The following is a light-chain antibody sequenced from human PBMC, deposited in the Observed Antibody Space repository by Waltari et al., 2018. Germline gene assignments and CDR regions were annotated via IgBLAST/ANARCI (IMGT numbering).Light chain of an antibody. CDR2: DVS. Sequence: QSALTQPTSVSGSPGQSITISCTGTSRDVGFYNYVSWYQQYPGKVPQLLIYDVSDRHSGVSIRFSGSKSGNTASLTISGLQADDEADYYCNSYTGSSSWVFGGGTKLTVL. V-gene: IGLV2-14*01. J-gene: IGLJ3*02. CDR1: SRDVGFYNY. CDR3: NSYTGSSSWV.